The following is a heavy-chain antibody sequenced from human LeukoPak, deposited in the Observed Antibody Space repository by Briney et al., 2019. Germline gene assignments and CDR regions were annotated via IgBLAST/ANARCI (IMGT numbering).Heavy chain of an antibody. CDR3: TRFICAHDY. Sequence: GGSLKFSCAASGFTFSGSAMHWVRQASGKGLEWVGRIRSKANRYATAYAASVKGRFTVSRDDSKNTAYLQMNSLKTEDTAVYYCTRFICAHDYWGQGTLVTVSS. D-gene: IGHD2-21*01. CDR2: IRSKANRYAT. J-gene: IGHJ4*02. V-gene: IGHV3-73*01. CDR1: GFTFSGSA.